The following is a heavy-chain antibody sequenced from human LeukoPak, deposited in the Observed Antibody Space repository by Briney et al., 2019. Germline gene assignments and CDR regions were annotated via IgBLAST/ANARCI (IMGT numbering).Heavy chain of an antibody. D-gene: IGHD1-26*01. CDR3: AIGERELKY. CDR1: GNTFSSYD. CDR2: MNPNSGNT. V-gene: IGHV1-8*01. J-gene: IGHJ4*02. Sequence: ASVKVSCKASGNTFSSYDINWARQATGQGLEWMGWMNPNSGNTGYVQKFQGRVTMTRNTSIRTVYMELSSLRSEDTAVYYCAIGERELKYWGQGTLVTVSS.